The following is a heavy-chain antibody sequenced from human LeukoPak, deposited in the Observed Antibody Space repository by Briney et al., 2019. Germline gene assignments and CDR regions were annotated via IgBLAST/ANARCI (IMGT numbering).Heavy chain of an antibody. CDR2: INPNSGGT. J-gene: IGHJ4*02. CDR3: ARVWFGESIFDY. D-gene: IGHD3-10*01. CDR1: GYTFTGYY. V-gene: IGHV1-2*02. Sequence: GPVKVSCKASGYTFTGYYMHWVRQAPGQGLEWMGWINPNSGGTNYVQKFQGRVTMTRDTSISTAYMELSRLRSDDTAVYYCARVWFGESIFDYWGQGTLVTVSS.